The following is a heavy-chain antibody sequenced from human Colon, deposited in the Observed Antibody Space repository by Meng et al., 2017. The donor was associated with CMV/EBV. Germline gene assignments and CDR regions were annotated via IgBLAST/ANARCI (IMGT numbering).Heavy chain of an antibody. CDR1: GFTFSSYW. Sequence: GESLKISCAASGFTFSSYWMHRVRQTPGKGLVWVSRIDSDGITTRYADSVKGRFTFSRDNAKNTLYLQLNSLRAEDTAVYYCARAVVGGSGLDVWGQGTTVTVSS. CDR3: ARAVVGGSGLDV. CDR2: IDSDGITT. J-gene: IGHJ6*02. D-gene: IGHD1-26*01. V-gene: IGHV3-74*01.